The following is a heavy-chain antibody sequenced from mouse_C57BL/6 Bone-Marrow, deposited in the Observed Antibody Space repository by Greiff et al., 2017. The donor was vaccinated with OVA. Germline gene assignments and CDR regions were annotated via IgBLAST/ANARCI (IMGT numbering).Heavy chain of an antibody. CDR2: IRNKANGYTT. Sequence: EVKVVESGGGLVQPGGSLSLSCAASGFTFTDYYMSWVRQPPGQALEWLGFIRNKANGYTTESSASVKGRFTISRDNSQSILYLQRNALRAEDSATYYCARYNTTVVGLYAMDYWGQGTSVTVSS. CDR3: ARYNTTVVGLYAMDY. CDR1: GFTFTDYY. D-gene: IGHD1-1*01. V-gene: IGHV7-3*01. J-gene: IGHJ4*01.